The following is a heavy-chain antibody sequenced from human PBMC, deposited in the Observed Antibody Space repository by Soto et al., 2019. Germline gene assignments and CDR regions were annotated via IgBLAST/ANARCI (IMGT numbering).Heavy chain of an antibody. J-gene: IGHJ4*02. CDR1: GFTFSSYG. V-gene: IGHV3-30*03. D-gene: IGHD1-26*01. CDR3: ARDGQWELLSWYFDY. CDR2: ISYDGSNN. Sequence: QVQLVESGGGVVQPGRYLRLSCAASGFTFSSYGMHWVRQAPGKGLEWVAVISYDGSNNYYGDSVKGRFTISRDDSKKTLYLQMNSLRPEDTAVYHCARDGQWELLSWYFDYWGQGTLVTVSS.